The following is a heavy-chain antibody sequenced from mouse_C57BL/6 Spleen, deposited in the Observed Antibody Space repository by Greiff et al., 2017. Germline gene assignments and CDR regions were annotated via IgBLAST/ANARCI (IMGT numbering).Heavy chain of an antibody. V-gene: IGHV1-63*01. Sequence: VQLQQSGAELVRPGTSVKMSCKASGYTFTNYWIGWAKQRPGHGLEWIGDIYPGGGYTNYNEKFKGKATLTADKSSSTAYMQFRSLTYEDSAIYYCARSDYYGSSYGYFDDWGTGTTVTVSS. CDR1: GYTFTNYW. J-gene: IGHJ1*03. CDR3: ARSDYYGSSYGYFDD. CDR2: IYPGGGYT. D-gene: IGHD1-1*01.